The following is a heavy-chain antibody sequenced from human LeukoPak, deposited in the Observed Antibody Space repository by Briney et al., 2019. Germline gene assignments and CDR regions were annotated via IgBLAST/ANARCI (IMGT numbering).Heavy chain of an antibody. CDR3: ARAKGIFDAFDI. CDR1: GFTFSSYP. CDR2: ISYDGSSK. J-gene: IGHJ3*02. D-gene: IGHD3-3*01. V-gene: IGHV3-30-3*01. Sequence: PGRSLRLSCAASGFTFSSYPMHWVRQAPGKGLEWVAFISYDGSSKYYTDSVKGRFTISRDNSKNTLYLQMSSLRAEDTAVYYCARAKGIFDAFDIWGQGTMVTVSS.